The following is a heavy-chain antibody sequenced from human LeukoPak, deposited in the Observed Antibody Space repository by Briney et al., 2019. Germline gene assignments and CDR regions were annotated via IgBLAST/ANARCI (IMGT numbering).Heavy chain of an antibody. V-gene: IGHV3-48*03. D-gene: IGHD6-13*01. Sequence: PGGSLRLSCAASGFTFSSYEMNWVRQAPGKGLEWVSYISSSGSTIYYADSVKGRFTISRDNAKNSLYLQMNSLRAEDTAVYYCAREYSSSWYAGWFDPWGQGTLVTVSS. CDR1: GFTFSSYE. J-gene: IGHJ5*02. CDR2: ISSSGSTI. CDR3: AREYSSSWYAGWFDP.